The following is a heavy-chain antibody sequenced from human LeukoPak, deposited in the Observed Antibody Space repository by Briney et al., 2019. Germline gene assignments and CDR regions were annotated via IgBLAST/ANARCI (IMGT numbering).Heavy chain of an antibody. CDR3: ARRTTDTAMSYYYMDV. CDR2: INPNSGGT. V-gene: IGHV1-2*02. D-gene: IGHD5-18*01. CDR1: GYTFTGYY. J-gene: IGHJ6*03. Sequence: GASVKVSCKASGYTFTGYYMHWVRQAPGQGLEWMGWINPNSGGTNYAQKFQGRVTMTRDTSISTAYTELSRLRSDDTAVYYCARRTTDTAMSYYYMDVWGKGTTVTVSS.